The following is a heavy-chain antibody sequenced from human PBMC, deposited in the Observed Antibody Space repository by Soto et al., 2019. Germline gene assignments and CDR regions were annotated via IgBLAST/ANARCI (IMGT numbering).Heavy chain of an antibody. CDR3: ARVIGYSSYDYYGLDV. CDR2: IYYSGST. V-gene: IGHV4-31*03. CDR1: GGSISSGGYY. J-gene: IGHJ6*02. D-gene: IGHD4-4*01. Sequence: SETLSLTCTVSGGSISSGGYYWSWIRQHPGKGLEWIGYIYYSGSTYYNPSLKSRVTISVDTSKNQFSLKLSSVTAADTAVYYCARVIGYSSYDYYGLDVWGQGTKVTVSS.